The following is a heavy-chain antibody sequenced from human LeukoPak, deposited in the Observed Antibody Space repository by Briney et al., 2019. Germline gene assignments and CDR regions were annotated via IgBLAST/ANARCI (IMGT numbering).Heavy chain of an antibody. CDR2: IYSGGST. CDR3: ARGSYCGGDCYLPTDY. Sequence: GSLRLSCAASGFTVSSNYMSWVRQAPGKGLEWVSGIYSGGSTYYADSVKGRFTISRDNSKNTLYLQMNSLRAEDTAVYYCARGSYCGGDCYLPTDYWGQGTLVTVSS. D-gene: IGHD2-21*02. J-gene: IGHJ4*02. CDR1: GFTVSSNY. V-gene: IGHV3-53*01.